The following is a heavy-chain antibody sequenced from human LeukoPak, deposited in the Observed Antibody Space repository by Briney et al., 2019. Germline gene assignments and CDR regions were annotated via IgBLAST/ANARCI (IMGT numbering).Heavy chain of an antibody. V-gene: IGHV3-13*01. CDR3: ARGRGDSRGWYVDY. J-gene: IGHJ4*01. CDR1: GFTFSSND. D-gene: IGHD6-19*01. CDR2: IVTAGDT. Sequence: YPGGSLRLSCVASGFTFSSNDLHWVRQATRKGLEWVSSIVTAGDTYYPDSVKGRFTISRENSKNSLYLQMNSLRAGDTAVYYCARGRGDSRGWYVDYWGHGTLVTVSS.